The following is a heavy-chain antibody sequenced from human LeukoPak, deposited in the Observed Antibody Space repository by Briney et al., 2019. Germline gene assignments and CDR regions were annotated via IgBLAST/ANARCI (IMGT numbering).Heavy chain of an antibody. V-gene: IGHV3-74*01. CDR2: INSDGSST. J-gene: IGHJ4*02. Sequence: PGGSLRLSCAASGFTFSSYWMHSVRQAPGKGLVWVSRINSDGSSTSYADSVKGRFTISRDNSKNSLYLQMNSLRSEDTALYYCARSPYYYDSSGYYGDVDYWGQGTLVTVSS. CDR3: ARSPYYYDSSGYYGDVDY. CDR1: GFTFSSYW. D-gene: IGHD3-22*01.